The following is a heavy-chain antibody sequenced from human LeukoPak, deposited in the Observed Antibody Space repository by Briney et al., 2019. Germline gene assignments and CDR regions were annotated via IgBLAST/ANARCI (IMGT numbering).Heavy chain of an antibody. V-gene: IGHV4-39*07. J-gene: IGHJ2*01. Sequence: SETLSLTCSVSGGSISSSNYYWAWIRQPPGKGLEWIGEINHSGSTNYNPSLKSRVTISVDTSKNQFSLKLSSVTAADTAVYYCARAPGVAVTQNWYFDLWGRGTLVTVSS. CDR2: INHSGST. CDR1: GGSISSSNYY. D-gene: IGHD3-3*01. CDR3: ARAPGVAVTQNWYFDL.